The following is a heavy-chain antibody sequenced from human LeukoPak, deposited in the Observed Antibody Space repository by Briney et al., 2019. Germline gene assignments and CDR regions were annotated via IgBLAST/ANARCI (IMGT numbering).Heavy chain of an antibody. V-gene: IGHV3-30*19. CDR3: ARDAYSSSWFPDY. CDR1: GFSFSNAW. D-gene: IGHD6-13*01. CDR2: ISYDGSNK. J-gene: IGHJ4*02. Sequence: GGSLRLSCATSGFSFSNAWMNWVRQAPGKGLEWVAVISYDGSNKYYADSVKGRFTISRDNSKNTLYLQMNSLRAEDTAVYYCARDAYSSSWFPDYWGQGTLVTVSS.